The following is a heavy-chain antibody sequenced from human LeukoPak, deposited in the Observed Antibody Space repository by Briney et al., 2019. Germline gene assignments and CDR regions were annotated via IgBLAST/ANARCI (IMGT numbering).Heavy chain of an antibody. J-gene: IGHJ4*02. Sequence: GGSLRLSCAASGFSFSTYDMHWVRQAPGKGLEWVAYIQYDGSNKYFEDSVKGRFTISRDNYKSTLYLQMNSLRAEDTAGYYCARHLAYAFDYWGQGTLVTVSS. V-gene: IGHV3-30*02. CDR1: GFSFSTYD. D-gene: IGHD4-17*01. CDR3: ARHLAYAFDY. CDR2: IQYDGSNK.